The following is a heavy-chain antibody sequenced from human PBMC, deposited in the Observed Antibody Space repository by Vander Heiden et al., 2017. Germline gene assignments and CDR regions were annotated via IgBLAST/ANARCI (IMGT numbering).Heavy chain of an antibody. CDR1: GVTVGSNY. CDR2: SYSGGST. D-gene: IGHD3-3*01. J-gene: IGHJ4*02. V-gene: IGHV3-53*01. CDR3: ARTTYYDFWSGDLN. Sequence: EVRLGGSGEGLIQPGGSMRSSCAATGVTVGSNYMSWVRQAQGKGLECVAVSYSGGSTYDADSVKGRFTISRDNSKNTLYLQMNSLRAEDTAVYYCARTTYYDFWSGDLNWGQGTLVTVSS.